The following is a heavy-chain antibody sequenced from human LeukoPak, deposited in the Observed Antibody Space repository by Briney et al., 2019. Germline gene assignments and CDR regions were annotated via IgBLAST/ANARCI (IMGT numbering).Heavy chain of an antibody. CDR3: ARVRYSYGGLALDY. Sequence: PSETLSLTCTVSGGSISSYYWSWIRQPPGKGLEWIGYIYYSGSTNHNPSLKGRVTISVDTSKNQFSLKLSSVTAADTAVHYCARVRYSYGGLALDYWGQGTLVTVSS. D-gene: IGHD5-18*01. CDR1: GGSISSYY. V-gene: IGHV4-59*01. CDR2: IYYSGST. J-gene: IGHJ4*02.